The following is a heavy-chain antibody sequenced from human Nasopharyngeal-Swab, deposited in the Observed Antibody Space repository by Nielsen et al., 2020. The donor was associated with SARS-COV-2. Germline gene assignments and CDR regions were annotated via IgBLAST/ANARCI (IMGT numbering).Heavy chain of an antibody. CDR2: ISYDGGNK. J-gene: IGHJ5*02. Sequence: GGSLRLSCTASGFTFSSYAMHWVRQAPAKGLEWVAVISYDGGNKYYADSVKGRFTISRDNSKNTLYLQMNSLRAEDTAVYYCARDLGGQFDPWGQGTLVTVSS. D-gene: IGHD3-16*01. CDR1: GFTFSSYA. CDR3: ARDLGGQFDP. V-gene: IGHV3-30*04.